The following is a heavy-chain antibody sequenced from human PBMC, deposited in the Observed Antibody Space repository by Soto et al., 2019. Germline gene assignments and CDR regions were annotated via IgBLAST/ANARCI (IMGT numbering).Heavy chain of an antibody. CDR2: IWYDGSNK. V-gene: IGHV3-33*01. CDR3: ARGKMKSWNWFDP. D-gene: IGHD6-13*01. J-gene: IGHJ5*02. Sequence: PGGSLRLSCAASGFTFSSYGMHWVRQAPGKGLEWVAVIWYDGSNKYYADSVKGRFTISRDNSKNTLYLQMNSLRAEDTAVYYCARGKMKSWNWFDPWGQGTLVTVSS. CDR1: GFTFSSYG.